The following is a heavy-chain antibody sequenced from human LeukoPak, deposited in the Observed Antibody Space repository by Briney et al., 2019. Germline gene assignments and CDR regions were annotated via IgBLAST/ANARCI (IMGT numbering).Heavy chain of an antibody. Sequence: GGSLRLSCAASGFTFSSYAMHWVRQAPGKGLEWVAVISYDGSNKYYADSVKGRFTISRDNSKNTLYLQMNSLRAEDTAVYHCAREFGLYCSSTSCAEIPNYYYYGMDVWGQGTTVTVSS. CDR3: AREFGLYCSSTSCAEIPNYYYYGMDV. CDR2: ISYDGSNK. J-gene: IGHJ6*02. D-gene: IGHD2-2*01. CDR1: GFTFSSYA. V-gene: IGHV3-30-3*01.